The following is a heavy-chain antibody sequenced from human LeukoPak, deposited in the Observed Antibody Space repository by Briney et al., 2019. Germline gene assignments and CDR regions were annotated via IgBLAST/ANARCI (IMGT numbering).Heavy chain of an antibody. CDR3: ARLVAAGRKPFDP. CDR1: GGSISNYY. Sequence: SETLSLTCTVSGGSISNYYWSWIRQPPGKGLEWIADIYYTGNTNYNPSLKSRVTISVDTSKNLFSLKLSSVTAADTAVYYCARLVAAGRKPFDPWGQGTLVTVSS. J-gene: IGHJ5*02. CDR2: IYYTGNT. D-gene: IGHD6-13*01. V-gene: IGHV4-59*08.